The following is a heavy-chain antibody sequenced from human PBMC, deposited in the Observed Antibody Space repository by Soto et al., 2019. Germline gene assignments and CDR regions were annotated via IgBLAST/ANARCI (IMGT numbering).Heavy chain of an antibody. CDR1: GGSISSYY. V-gene: IGHV4-59*01. D-gene: IGHD6-6*01. CDR3: ARVGSSDWFDP. J-gene: IGHJ5*02. Sequence: SETLSLTCTVSGGSISSYYWSWIRQPPGKGLEWIGYIYYSGSTNYNPSLKSRVTISVDTSKNQFSLKLSSVTAADTAVYYCARVGSSDWFDPWGQGTLVTVSS. CDR2: IYYSGST.